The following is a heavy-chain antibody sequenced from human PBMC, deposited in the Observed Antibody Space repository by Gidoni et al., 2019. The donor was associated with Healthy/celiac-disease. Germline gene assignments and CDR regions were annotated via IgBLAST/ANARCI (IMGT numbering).Heavy chain of an antibody. CDR2: ISWNSGSI. J-gene: IGHJ6*02. CDR3: AKGLFHSYGYGCMDV. CDR1: GFTFDDYA. Sequence: EVQLVESGGGLVQPGRSLRLSCAASGFTFDDYAMHWVRQAPGKGLEWVSGISWNSGSIGYADSVKGRFTISRDNAKNSLYLQMNSLRAEDTALYYCAKGLFHSYGYGCMDVWGQGTTVTVSS. D-gene: IGHD5-18*01. V-gene: IGHV3-9*01.